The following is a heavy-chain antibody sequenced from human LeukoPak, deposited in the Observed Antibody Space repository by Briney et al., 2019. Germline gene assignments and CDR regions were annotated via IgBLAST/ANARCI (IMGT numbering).Heavy chain of an antibody. J-gene: IGHJ5*02. Sequence: PGGSLRLSCAASGFTFSSYAMHWVHQAPGKGLEWVAVISYDGSNKYYADSVKGRFTISRDNSKNTLYLQMNSLRAEDTAVYYCAGGPYRAPGYCSGGSCTLPNWFDPWGQGTLVTVSS. CDR3: AGGPYRAPGYCSGGSCTLPNWFDP. D-gene: IGHD2-15*01. CDR2: ISYDGSNK. CDR1: GFTFSSYA. V-gene: IGHV3-30*04.